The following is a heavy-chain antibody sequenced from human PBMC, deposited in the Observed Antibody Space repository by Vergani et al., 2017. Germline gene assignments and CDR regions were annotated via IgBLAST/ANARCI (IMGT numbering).Heavy chain of an antibody. Sequence: QVQLQESGPGLVKPSQTLSLTCTVSGGSISSGDYYWSWIRQPPGKGLEWIGYIYYSGSTYYNPSLKSRVTISVDTTKNQFSLKLSSVTAADTAVYYCAGGRPRVLSWNEYYFDYWGQGTLVTVSS. CDR3: AGGRPRVLSWNEYYFDY. CDR2: IYYSGST. D-gene: IGHD1-1*01. CDR1: GGSISSGDYY. J-gene: IGHJ4*02. V-gene: IGHV4-30-4*01.